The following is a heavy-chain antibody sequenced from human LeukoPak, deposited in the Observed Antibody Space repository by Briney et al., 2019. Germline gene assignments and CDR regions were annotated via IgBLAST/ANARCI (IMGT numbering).Heavy chain of an antibody. J-gene: IGHJ4*02. CDR2: ISDSGGST. CDR1: GFTFSSYA. CDR3: AKVTEVATFDY. Sequence: GGSLRLSCAASGFTFSSYAMSWDRQAPGKGLEWVSAISDSGGSTYYADSVKGRFTISRDNSKNTLYLQMNSLRAEDTAVYYCAKVTEVATFDYWGQGTLVTVSS. V-gene: IGHV3-23*01. D-gene: IGHD5-12*01.